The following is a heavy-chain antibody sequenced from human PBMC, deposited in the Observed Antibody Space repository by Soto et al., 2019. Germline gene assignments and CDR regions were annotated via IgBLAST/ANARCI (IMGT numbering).Heavy chain of an antibody. V-gene: IGHV4-59*01. Sequence: SETLSLTCTVSGGSINRYYWSWIRQPPGKGLEWIGWIYYSGSTNYIPSLTSRVTISVDTSKNQFSLQLASVTAADTAVYYCARERGLKHYYMDVWGKGTTVTVSS. D-gene: IGHD5-12*01. CDR2: IYYSGST. J-gene: IGHJ6*03. CDR3: ARERGLKHYYMDV. CDR1: GGSINRYY.